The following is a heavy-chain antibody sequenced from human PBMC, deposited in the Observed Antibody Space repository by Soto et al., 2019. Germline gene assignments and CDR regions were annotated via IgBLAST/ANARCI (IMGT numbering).Heavy chain of an antibody. CDR2: IYYSGST. J-gene: IGHJ5*02. CDR1: GGSISSSSYY. CDR3: ARKYNWFDP. V-gene: IGHV4-39*01. Sequence: SETLSLTCTVSGGSISSSSYYWGWIRQPPGKGLEWIGSIYYSGSTYYNPSLKSRVTISVDTSKNQFSLKLSSVTAADTAVYYCARKYNWFDPWGQGTLVTVSS.